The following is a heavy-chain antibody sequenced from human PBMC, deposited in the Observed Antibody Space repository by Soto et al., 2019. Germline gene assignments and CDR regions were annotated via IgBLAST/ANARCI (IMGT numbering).Heavy chain of an antibody. Sequence: RASVKVSCKASGYTFTSFYMHWVRQAPGQGLEWMGTINPSGGSTSYAQKFQGRVTMTRDTSTSTVYMELSSLRSEDTAVYYCARDLAYCGGDCILYGMDVWGQGTTVTVSS. CDR1: GYTFTSFY. D-gene: IGHD2-21*02. CDR2: INPSGGST. CDR3: ARDLAYCGGDCILYGMDV. V-gene: IGHV1-46*01. J-gene: IGHJ6*02.